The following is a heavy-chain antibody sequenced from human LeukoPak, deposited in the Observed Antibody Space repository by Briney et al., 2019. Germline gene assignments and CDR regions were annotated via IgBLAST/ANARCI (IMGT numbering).Heavy chain of an antibody. V-gene: IGHV4-39*07. CDR3: ARDFDTAMVTPYFDY. CDR1: GGSISSSSYY. Sequence: SETLSLTCTVSGGSISSSSYYWGWIRQPPGKGLEWIGSIYYSGSTYYNPSLKSRVTISVDTSKNQFSLKLSSVTAADTAVYYCARDFDTAMVTPYFDYWGQGTLVTVSS. D-gene: IGHD5-18*01. CDR2: IYYSGST. J-gene: IGHJ4*02.